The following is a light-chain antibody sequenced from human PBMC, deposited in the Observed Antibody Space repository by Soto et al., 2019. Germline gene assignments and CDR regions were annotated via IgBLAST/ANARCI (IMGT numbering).Light chain of an antibody. CDR1: QTIGNN. CDR3: QYYNNWPPSIT. CDR2: AAS. V-gene: IGKV3-15*01. J-gene: IGKJ5*01. Sequence: ELVMTQSPGTLSVSPGERATLSCRASQTIGNNLAWYQQSPGQAPRPLIYAASTRATGIPPRFSGSGSGTEFTLTISSLQSEDFAFYYCQYYNNWPPSITFGQGTRLEIK.